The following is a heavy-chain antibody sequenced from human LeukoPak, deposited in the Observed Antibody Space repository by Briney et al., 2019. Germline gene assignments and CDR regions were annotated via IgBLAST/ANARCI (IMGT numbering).Heavy chain of an antibody. CDR1: GFTFSSYW. V-gene: IGHV3-7*01. D-gene: IGHD3-22*01. CDR2: IKQDGSEK. J-gene: IGHJ4*02. CDR3: ARGWATYYYDSSGYTRHLALDY. Sequence: GGSLRLSCAASGFTFSSYWMSWVRQAPGKGLEWVANIKQDGSEKYYVDSVKGRFTISRDNAKNSLYLQMNSLRAEDTAVYYCARGWATYYYDSSGYTRHLALDYWGQGTLVTVSS.